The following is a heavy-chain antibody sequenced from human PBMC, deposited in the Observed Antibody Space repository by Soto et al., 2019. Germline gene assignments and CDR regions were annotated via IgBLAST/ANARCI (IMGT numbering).Heavy chain of an antibody. CDR1: GFSFGSYA. J-gene: IGHJ4*02. CDR3: ARWSYLDY. D-gene: IGHD3-3*01. V-gene: IGHV3-23*01. Sequence: GGSLRLSCAASGFSFGSYALSWVRQAPVKGLEWVSTISGSDGKTFYADSVKGRFSISRDTSQSTLYLQMNSLRADDTAMYYCARWSYLDYWGQGTRGTV. CDR2: ISGSDGKT.